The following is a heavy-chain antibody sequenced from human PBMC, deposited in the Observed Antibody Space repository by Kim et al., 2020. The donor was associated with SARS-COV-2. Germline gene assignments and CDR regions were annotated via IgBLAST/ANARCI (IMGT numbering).Heavy chain of an antibody. V-gene: IGHV4-4*07. CDR3: ARGGRATTHDY. CDR1: GGSISDYF. J-gene: IGHJ4*02. CDR2: VYSTGTT. D-gene: IGHD3-16*01. Sequence: SETLSLTCTVSGGSISDYFWTWIRQPAGKGLEWIGRVYSTGTTDYNPSLKSRVTLSVDTSKNQFSLKLTSVTAADTAVYYCARGGRATTHDYWGQGILVTVSS.